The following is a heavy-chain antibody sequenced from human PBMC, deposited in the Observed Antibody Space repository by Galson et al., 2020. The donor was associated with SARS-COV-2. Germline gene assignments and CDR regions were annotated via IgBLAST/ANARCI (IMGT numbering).Heavy chain of an antibody. CDR1: GGSFSGYY. CDR2: INHSGST. Sequence: SETLSLTCAVYGGSFSGYYWSWIRQPPGKGLEWIGEINHSGSTNYNPSLKSRVTISVDTSKNQFSLKLSSVTAADTAVYYCARETIIWRDAFDIWGQGTMVTVSS. CDR3: ARETIIWRDAFDI. V-gene: IGHV4-34*01. D-gene: IGHD3-10*01. J-gene: IGHJ3*02.